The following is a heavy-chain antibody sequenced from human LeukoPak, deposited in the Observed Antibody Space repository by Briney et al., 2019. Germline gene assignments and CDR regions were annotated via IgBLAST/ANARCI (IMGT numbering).Heavy chain of an antibody. CDR2: INHNGST. Sequence: SETLSLTCAVYGGSFSGYYWSWIRQPPGKGLEWIGEINHNGSTNYNPSLKSRVTISVDTSKNQFSLKLCSVTAADTAVYYCARPRQWLVRAPDAFDIWGQGTMVTVSS. V-gene: IGHV4-34*01. D-gene: IGHD6-19*01. J-gene: IGHJ3*02. CDR3: ARPRQWLVRAPDAFDI. CDR1: GGSFSGYY.